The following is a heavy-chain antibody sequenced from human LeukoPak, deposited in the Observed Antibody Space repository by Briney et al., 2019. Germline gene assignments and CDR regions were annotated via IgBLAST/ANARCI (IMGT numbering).Heavy chain of an antibody. CDR3: AKDLYYDSSGPSV. CDR1: GFTFSTYG. Sequence: PGGSLRLSCAGSGFTFSTYGMHWVRQAPGKGLEWVAVISHDGSNRYYGDSVKGRFTISRDNSKNTLHLQMSSLRAEDTAVYYCAKDLYYDSSGPSVWGQGTRVTVSS. CDR2: ISHDGSNR. D-gene: IGHD3-22*01. J-gene: IGHJ4*02. V-gene: IGHV3-30*18.